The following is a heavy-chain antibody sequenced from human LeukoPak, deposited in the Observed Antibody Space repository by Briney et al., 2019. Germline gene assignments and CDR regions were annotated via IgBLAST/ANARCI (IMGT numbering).Heavy chain of an antibody. V-gene: IGHV3-30*18. CDR1: GFIFSSYG. D-gene: IGHD6-19*01. Sequence: PGRSLRLSCAASGFIFSSYGMHWVRQAPGKGLEWVAVISYDGSIKYYADSVKGRFTISRDNSKNTPYLQMNSLRAEDTAVYYCAKDNYGYSSGSAFSAAHYGMDVWGQGTAVSVSS. CDR2: ISYDGSIK. CDR3: AKDNYGYSSGSAFSAAHYGMDV. J-gene: IGHJ6*02.